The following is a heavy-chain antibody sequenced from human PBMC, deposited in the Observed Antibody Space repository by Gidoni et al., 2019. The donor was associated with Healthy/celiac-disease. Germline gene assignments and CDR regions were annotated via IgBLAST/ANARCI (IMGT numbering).Heavy chain of an antibody. CDR3: ARSSGSYYGWFDP. CDR2: SSWNSGSI. Sequence: DVQLVESGGGLVQPGRSLRLSCAASGFTFDDYAMHWVRQAPGKGLEWVSGSSWNSGSIGYADSVKGRFTISRDNAKNSLYLQMNSLRAEDTALYYCARSSGSYYGWFDPWGQGTLVTVSS. CDR1: GFTFDDYA. D-gene: IGHD1-26*01. V-gene: IGHV3-9*01. J-gene: IGHJ5*02.